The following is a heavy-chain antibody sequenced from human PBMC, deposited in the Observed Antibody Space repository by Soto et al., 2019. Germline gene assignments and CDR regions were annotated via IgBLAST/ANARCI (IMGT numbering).Heavy chain of an antibody. Sequence: QVQLVQSGAEVKKPGSSVKVSCKASGGTFSSYAISWVRQAPGQGLEWMGGIIPIFGTANYAQKFQGRVTITADESTSTAYMELSSLRSEDTAVYYCARDNRITMVGGVISDYYYGMDVWGQGTTVTVSS. J-gene: IGHJ6*02. CDR3: ARDNRITMVGGVISDYYYGMDV. D-gene: IGHD3-10*01. CDR2: IIPIFGTA. V-gene: IGHV1-69*01. CDR1: GGTFSSYA.